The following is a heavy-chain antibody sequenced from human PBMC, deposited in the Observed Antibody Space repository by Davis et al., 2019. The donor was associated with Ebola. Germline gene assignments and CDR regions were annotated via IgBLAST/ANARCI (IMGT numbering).Heavy chain of an antibody. CDR3: GRVIFFPGIGMDI. J-gene: IGHJ6*02. CDR2: ITTDGDNT. V-gene: IGHV3-74*01. Sequence: PGGSLRLSCAASGFTFSTYWMHWVRQLPGKGLVWVSRITTDGDNTSYADSVEGRFTVSRANAKNTLYVQMNSLRAEDTGIHCCGRVIFFPGIGMDIWGQGTTVTVSS. D-gene: IGHD1-14*01. CDR1: GFTFSTYW.